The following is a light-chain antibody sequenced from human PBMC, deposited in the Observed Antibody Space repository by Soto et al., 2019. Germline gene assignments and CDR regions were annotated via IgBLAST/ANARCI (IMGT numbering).Light chain of an antibody. CDR3: ATWDRSLSVYV. CDR1: SSNIGKNF. Sequence: QSVLTQPPSVSAAPGEMLTISCSGSSSNIGKNFVSWYQQLPGTTPKLLIYGNSQRPSGIPDRFSASKSGTSATLGITGLQTGDEADYYCATWDRSLSVYVFGTGTKVTVL. CDR2: GNS. J-gene: IGLJ1*01. V-gene: IGLV1-51*01.